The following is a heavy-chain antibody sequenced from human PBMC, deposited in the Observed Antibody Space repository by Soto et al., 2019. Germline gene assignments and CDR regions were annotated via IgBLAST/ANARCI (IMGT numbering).Heavy chain of an antibody. V-gene: IGHV4-59*01. CDR2: IYYSGST. CDR1: GGSISSYY. D-gene: IGHD3-16*01. J-gene: IGHJ4*02. Sequence: SVTLPLTCTVSGGSISSYYWSWIRQPPGKGLEWIGYIYYSGSTNYNPSLKSRVTISVDTSKNQFSLKLSSVTAADTAVYYCAREWGGYFDYWGQGTLVTVPQ. CDR3: AREWGGYFDY.